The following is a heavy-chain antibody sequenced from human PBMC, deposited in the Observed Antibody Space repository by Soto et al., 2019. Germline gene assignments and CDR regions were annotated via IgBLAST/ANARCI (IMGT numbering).Heavy chain of an antibody. CDR2: IIPIFGTT. V-gene: IGHV1-69*01. CDR1: GGTFSNYA. J-gene: IGHJ4*02. CDR3: ARQDGSRPYGSNWYIPFDY. D-gene: IGHD6-13*01. Sequence: QVQLVQSGAEVKKPGSSVKVPCKASGGTFSNYAISWVRQSPGQGLEWMGGIIPIFGTTNYAQKFQGRVTITADESTITAYMELSSLRSEDTSVYYCARQDGSRPYGSNWYIPFDYWGQGTLVTVSS.